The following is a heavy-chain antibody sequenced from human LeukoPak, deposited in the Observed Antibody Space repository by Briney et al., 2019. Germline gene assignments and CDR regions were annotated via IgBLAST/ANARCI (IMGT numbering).Heavy chain of an antibody. V-gene: IGHV4-4*07. CDR2: RST. D-gene: IGHD2-2*01. J-gene: IGHJ4*02. CDR3: ARDVVAAVGSFDY. Sequence: SETLSLTCSVSGASINIYYWSWIRQPAGKGLEWIGRRSTNYSPSLKSRVTMSVDTSKNQFSLKLSSVTAADTAVYYCARDVVAAVGSFDYWGQGTQVTVSS. CDR1: GASINIYY.